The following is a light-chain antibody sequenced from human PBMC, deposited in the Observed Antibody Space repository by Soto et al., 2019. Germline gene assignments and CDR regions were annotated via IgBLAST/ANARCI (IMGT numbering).Light chain of an antibody. CDR1: SSNIGRNY. J-gene: IGLJ2*01. CDR2: RDN. V-gene: IGLV1-47*01. Sequence: QSVLTQTPSVSGTPGQRGNISCSGSSSNIGRNYVYWYHQFPGMAPKLLIYRDNERPSGVSDRFSGSKSGTSASLAISGLRSGDEADYHCATWDASLGGPVFGGGTQLTVL. CDR3: ATWDASLGGPV.